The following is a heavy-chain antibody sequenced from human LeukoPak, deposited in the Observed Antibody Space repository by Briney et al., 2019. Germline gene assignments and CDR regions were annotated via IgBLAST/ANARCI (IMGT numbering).Heavy chain of an antibody. CDR1: GFTFSSYA. CDR3: ARRPSPPDAFDI. Sequence: GSLRLSCAASGFTFSSYAMSWVRQSPGKGMEWIASLFYTGSTHYNPSLKSRVTISGDTSKNQFSLNVWSVTAADTAVYYCARRPSPPDAFDIWGQGTMVTVSS. V-gene: IGHV4-59*08. J-gene: IGHJ3*02. CDR2: LFYTGST.